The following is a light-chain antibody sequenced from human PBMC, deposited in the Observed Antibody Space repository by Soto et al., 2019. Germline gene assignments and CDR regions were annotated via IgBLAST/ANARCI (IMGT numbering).Light chain of an antibody. Sequence: EIVMTQSPATLSVSPGERATLSCRASQSVSSNLAWYQQKPGQAPRLRIYGASSRASGIPARFSAGGSRSDFTHTSSTPQSEDFAVYYCQQYKYWPPLTSGGGTKVLIK. V-gene: IGKV3-15*01. CDR3: QQYKYWPPLT. CDR1: QSVSSN. CDR2: GAS. J-gene: IGKJ4*01.